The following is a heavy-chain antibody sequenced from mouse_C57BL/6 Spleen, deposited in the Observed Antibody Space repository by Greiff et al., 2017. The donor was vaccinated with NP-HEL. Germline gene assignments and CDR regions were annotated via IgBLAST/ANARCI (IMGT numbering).Heavy chain of an antibody. CDR2: IYPRSGNT. D-gene: IGHD4-1*01. J-gene: IGHJ4*01. CDR3: ARTDWDGAMDY. CDR1: GYTFTSYG. V-gene: IGHV1-81*01. Sequence: VQRVESGAELARPGASVKLSCKASGYTFTSYGISWVKQRTGQGLEWIGEIYPRSGNTYYNEKFKGKATLTADKSSSTAYMELRSLTSEDSAVYFCARTDWDGAMDYWGQGTSVTVSS.